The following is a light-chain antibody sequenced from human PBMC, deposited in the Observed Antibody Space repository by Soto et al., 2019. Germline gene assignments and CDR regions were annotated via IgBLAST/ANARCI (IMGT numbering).Light chain of an antibody. CDR1: SSDVGSYNF. J-gene: IGLJ2*01. CDR2: EGS. CDR3: CSYAGSSTLV. V-gene: IGLV2-23*01. Sequence: QSVLTQPASVSGSPGQSITISCTGTSSDVGSYNFVSWYQHHPGKAPKLMIYEGSKRPSGVSYRFSGSKSGNTASLTISGLQAEDEAEYYCCSYAGSSTLVFGGGTKLTVL.